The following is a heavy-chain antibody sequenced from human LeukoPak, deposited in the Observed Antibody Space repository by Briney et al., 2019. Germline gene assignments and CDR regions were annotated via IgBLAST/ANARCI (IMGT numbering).Heavy chain of an antibody. CDR1: GYTFSSYD. J-gene: IGHJ4*02. D-gene: IGHD3-9*01. CDR2: MNPNSGNT. Sequence: ASLKVSCKASGYTFSSYDINWVRQATGQGLEWMGWMNPNSGNTGYAQKFQGRVTMTRNTSISTAYMELSSLRSEDTAVYYCARGKAYYDILTGYSAYYFDYWGQGTLVTVSS. V-gene: IGHV1-8*01. CDR3: ARGKAYYDILTGYSAYYFDY.